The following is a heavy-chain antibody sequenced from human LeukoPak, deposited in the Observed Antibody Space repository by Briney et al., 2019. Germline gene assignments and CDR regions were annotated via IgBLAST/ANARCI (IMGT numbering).Heavy chain of an antibody. CDR1: GFTFSGYA. J-gene: IGHJ4*02. Sequence: PGGSLRLSCEGSGFTFSGYAVHWVRQAPGKGLEWVAVVSSDEINQYYGDSVNGRFIISRDNSRNTVYLEMNSLRPEDTAVYYCAAMAVIPAASAYFRDYWGQGTLVTVSS. CDR2: VSSDEINQ. CDR3: AAMAVIPAASAYFRDY. V-gene: IGHV3-30-3*01. D-gene: IGHD2-2*01.